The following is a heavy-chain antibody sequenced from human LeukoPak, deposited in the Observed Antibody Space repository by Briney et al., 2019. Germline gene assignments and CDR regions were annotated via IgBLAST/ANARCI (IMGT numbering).Heavy chain of an antibody. D-gene: IGHD3-22*01. Sequence: GGSLRLSCAASGFTFSSYSMNWVRQAPGKGLEWVSSISSSSSYIYYADSVKGRFTISRDNAKNSLYLQMNSLRAEDTAVYYCARSPGYYYDSSGYPFDYWGQGTLVTVSS. J-gene: IGHJ4*02. CDR3: ARSPGYYYDSSGYPFDY. V-gene: IGHV3-21*04. CDR2: ISSSSSYI. CDR1: GFTFSSYS.